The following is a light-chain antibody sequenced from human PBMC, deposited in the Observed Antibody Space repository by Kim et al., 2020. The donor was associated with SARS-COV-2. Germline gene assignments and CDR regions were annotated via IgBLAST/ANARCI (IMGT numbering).Light chain of an antibody. Sequence: PASISCRSSQSLVHSDGNTYLTWFHQRPGQSPRPLIYRVSNRDSGVPDRFSGSGSGTDFTLKIRRVEAEDVGVYYCMQGTHWPRYTFGQGTKLE. V-gene: IGKV2-30*02. CDR1: QSLVHSDGNTY. J-gene: IGKJ2*01. CDR2: RVS. CDR3: MQGTHWPRYT.